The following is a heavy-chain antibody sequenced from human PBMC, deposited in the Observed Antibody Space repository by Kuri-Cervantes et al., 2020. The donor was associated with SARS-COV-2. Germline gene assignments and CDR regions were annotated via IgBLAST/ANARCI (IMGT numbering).Heavy chain of an antibody. CDR3: ARLVPAVIPDPLGGHYSYYYMDV. J-gene: IGHJ6*03. CDR2: INHRGSA. Sequence: SQTLSLTCAVYGESFSGYYWTWIRQPPGKGLEWIGEINHRGSADYNPSLKSRVTISGDTSKNQFSLRLTSVTAADTAVYYCARLVPAVIPDPLGGHYSYYYMDVWGKGTTVTVSS. D-gene: IGHD2-2*02. V-gene: IGHV4-34*01. CDR1: GESFSGYY.